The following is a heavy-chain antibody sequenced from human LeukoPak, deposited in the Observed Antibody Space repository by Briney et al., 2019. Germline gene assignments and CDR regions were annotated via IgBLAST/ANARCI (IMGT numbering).Heavy chain of an antibody. J-gene: IGHJ6*03. D-gene: IGHD6-19*01. CDR1: GFTFSSYW. V-gene: IGHV3-7*01. Sequence: GGSLRLSCAASGFTFSSYWMSWVRQAPGKGLEWVANINQDGSEKYYVDSVNGRFTISRDNAKNSLYLQMNSLRAEDTAVYYCARYSSGWTYYYYYYMDVWGKGTTVTVSS. CDR2: INQDGSEK. CDR3: ARYSSGWTYYYYYYMDV.